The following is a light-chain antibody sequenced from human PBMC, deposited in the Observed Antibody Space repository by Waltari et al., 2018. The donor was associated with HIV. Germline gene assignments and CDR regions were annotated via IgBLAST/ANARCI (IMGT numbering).Light chain of an antibody. CDR3: ASWDDKLSHWV. CDR1: TSHVGHNF. J-gene: IGLJ3*02. Sequence: QSVLTQSPSASKTPGQRVLMSCSGTTSHVGHNFVSWFQQVPGGAPKLVIYRNDRRPSGVPDRFSAAKSGSSASLAISGLQSDDEADYFCASWDDKLSHWVFGGGTKLTV. V-gene: IGLV1-47*01. CDR2: RND.